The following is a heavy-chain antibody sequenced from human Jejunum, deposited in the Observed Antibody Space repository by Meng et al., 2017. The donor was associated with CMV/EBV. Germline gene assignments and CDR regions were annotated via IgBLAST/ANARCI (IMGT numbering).Heavy chain of an antibody. Sequence: LSCAASGFTFRSYLMHWVRQAPGKGLVWVSRINSDGSSTSYADSVKGRFTISRDNAKNTLYLQMNSLRAEDTAVYYCARVPGLAPDCWGQGTLVTVSS. J-gene: IGHJ4*02. CDR1: GFTFRSYL. V-gene: IGHV3-74*01. CDR3: ARVPGLAPDC. D-gene: IGHD3-10*01. CDR2: INSDGSST.